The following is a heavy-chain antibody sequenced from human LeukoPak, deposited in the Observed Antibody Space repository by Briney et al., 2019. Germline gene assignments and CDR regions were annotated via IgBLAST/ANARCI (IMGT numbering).Heavy chain of an antibody. CDR1: GGSISSSNW. J-gene: IGHJ6*02. CDR2: IYHSGST. V-gene: IGHV4-4*02. Sequence: SETLSLTCAVSGGSISSSNWWSWVRQPPGKVLEWIGEIYHSGSTNYNPSLKSRVTISVDKSKNQFSLKLSSVTAADTAVYYCARDSHCSSTSCSYGMDVWGQGTTVTVSS. CDR3: ARDSHCSSTSCSYGMDV. D-gene: IGHD2-2*01.